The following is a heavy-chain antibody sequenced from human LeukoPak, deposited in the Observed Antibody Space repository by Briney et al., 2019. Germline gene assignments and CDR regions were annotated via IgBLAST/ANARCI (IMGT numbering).Heavy chain of an antibody. Sequence: SETLSLTCTVSGGSINSYYWSWIRQPPGKGLEWIGYIYYSGSTNYNPSLKSRDTISVDTSKSQFSLKLSSVTPADSAVYYCARTGIAAAGKSKDAFDIWGQGTMVTVSS. V-gene: IGHV4-59*01. D-gene: IGHD6-13*01. CDR1: GGSINSYY. CDR3: ARTGIAAAGKSKDAFDI. CDR2: IYYSGST. J-gene: IGHJ3*02.